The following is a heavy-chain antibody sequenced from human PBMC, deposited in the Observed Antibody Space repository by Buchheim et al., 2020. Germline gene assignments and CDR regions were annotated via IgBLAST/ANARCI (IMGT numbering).Heavy chain of an antibody. CDR3: ARETSVSYDFWSGYHTIDY. Sequence: QVQLQESGPGLVKPSQTLSLTCTVSGGSISSGGYYWSWIRQHPGKGLEWIGYIYYSGSTYYNPSLKSRVTISVDTSKHQFSLKLSAVTAADTAVYYCARETSVSYDFWSGYHTIDYWGQGTL. J-gene: IGHJ4*02. V-gene: IGHV4-31*03. CDR2: IYYSGST. CDR1: GGSISSGGYY. D-gene: IGHD3-3*01.